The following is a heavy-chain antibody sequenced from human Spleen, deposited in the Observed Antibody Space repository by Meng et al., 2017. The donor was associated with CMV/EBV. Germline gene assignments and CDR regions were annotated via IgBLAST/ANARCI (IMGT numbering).Heavy chain of an antibody. V-gene: IGHV5-51*01. D-gene: IGHD3-22*01. CDR2: IYPAGSNI. Sequence: YSFAYYWIDWVRQMPGKGLEWMGIIYPAGSNIKCNPSFEGQVTISADRSTNTAYLQWNSLKASDTAMYYCARHYYYDTAGYYFLLDSWGQGTLVTVSS. CDR1: YSFAYYW. J-gene: IGHJ4*02. CDR3: ARHYYYDTAGYYFLLDS.